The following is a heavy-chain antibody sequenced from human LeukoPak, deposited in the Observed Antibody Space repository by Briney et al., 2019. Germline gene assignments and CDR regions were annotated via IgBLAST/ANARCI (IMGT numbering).Heavy chain of an antibody. Sequence: KPSETLSLTCTVSGGSISSYYWSWIRQPPGKGLEWIGYIYYSGSTNYNPSLKSRVTISVDTSKNQFSLKLSSVTAADTAVYHCARASQGSSPSLDYWGQGTLVTVSS. CDR2: IYYSGST. CDR1: GGSISSYY. CDR3: ARASQGSSPSLDY. V-gene: IGHV4-59*08. D-gene: IGHD6-6*01. J-gene: IGHJ4*02.